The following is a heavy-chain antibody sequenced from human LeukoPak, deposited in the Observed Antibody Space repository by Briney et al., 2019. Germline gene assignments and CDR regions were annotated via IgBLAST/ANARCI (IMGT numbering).Heavy chain of an antibody. CDR1: GFTFSSYE. CDR3: AKGSSNVNLDFDY. Sequence: GGSLRLSCAASGFTFSSYEMNWVRQAPGKGLEWVSYISSSGSNIYYADSVKGRFTVSRDNSKNTLYLQMNSLRAEDTAVYYCAKGSSNVNLDFDYWGQGTLVTVSS. D-gene: IGHD6-13*01. CDR2: ISSSGSNI. J-gene: IGHJ4*02. V-gene: IGHV3-48*03.